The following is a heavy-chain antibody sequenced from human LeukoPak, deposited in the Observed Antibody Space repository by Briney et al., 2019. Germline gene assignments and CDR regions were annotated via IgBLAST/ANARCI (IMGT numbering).Heavy chain of an antibody. Sequence: GASVKVSCKASGYTFTGYYMHWVRQAPGQGLEWMGWINPNSGGTNYAQKFQGRVTMTRDTSISTAYMELSRLRSDDTAVYYCARVLPADIVVVGAPGYGMDVWGQGTTVTVSS. CDR2: INPNSGGT. J-gene: IGHJ6*02. V-gene: IGHV1-2*02. CDR1: GYTFTGYY. D-gene: IGHD2-2*01. CDR3: ARVLPADIVVVGAPGYGMDV.